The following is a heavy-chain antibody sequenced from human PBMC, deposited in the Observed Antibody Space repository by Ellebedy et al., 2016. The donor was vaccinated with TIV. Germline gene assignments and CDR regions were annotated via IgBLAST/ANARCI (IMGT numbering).Heavy chain of an antibody. Sequence: GESLKISCTASGFIVSTNHMSWVRQAPGKGLEWVGGHTNYADSVKGRFTISTHNSRNTLYLQMTNLRTEDTAVYYCAKGSFPFGDKSERIYSFQYWGQGTLVTVSS. D-gene: IGHD3-10*01. CDR3: AKGSFPFGDKSERIYSFQY. V-gene: IGHV3-53*04. CDR2: GHT. J-gene: IGHJ4*02. CDR1: GFIVSTNH.